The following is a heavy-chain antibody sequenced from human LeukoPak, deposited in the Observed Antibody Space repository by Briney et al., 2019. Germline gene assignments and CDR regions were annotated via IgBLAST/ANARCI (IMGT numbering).Heavy chain of an antibody. CDR2: IYTSGST. D-gene: IGHD6-6*01. J-gene: IGHJ3*02. CDR1: GGSISSGSYY. CDR3: AREESSSLIAFDI. V-gene: IGHV4-61*02. Sequence: SQTLSLTCTVSGGSISSGSYYWSWIRQPAGKGLEWIGRIYTSGSTNYNPSLKSRVTMSVDTSKNQFSLKLSSVTAADTAVYYCAREESSSLIAFDIWGQGTMVTVSS.